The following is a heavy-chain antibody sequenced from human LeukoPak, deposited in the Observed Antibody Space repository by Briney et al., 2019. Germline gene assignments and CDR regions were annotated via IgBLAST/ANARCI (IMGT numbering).Heavy chain of an antibody. V-gene: IGHV1-2*02. Sequence: ASVKVSCKASGYTFTDYNLHWVRQAPGEGVEWMGWINPKSGGTKFAQKHQGGVTMTTDTSIDTAYLELSNLKSDDTAIYYCARSSSGWPLYFDCWGQGTLVTVSS. CDR3: ARSSSGWPLYFDC. CDR2: INPKSGGT. D-gene: IGHD6-19*01. J-gene: IGHJ4*02. CDR1: GYTFTDYN.